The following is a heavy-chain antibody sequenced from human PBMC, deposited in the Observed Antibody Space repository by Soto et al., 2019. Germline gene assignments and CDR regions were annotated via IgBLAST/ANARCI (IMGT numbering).Heavy chain of an antibody. V-gene: IGHV1-3*04. CDR2: INTANANT. CDR3: ARGPSTGDFDY. J-gene: IGHJ4*02. CDR1: GYTFSTIY. Sequence: ASVKVSCKASGYTFSTIYIHWLRQAPGQRLEWMGWINTANANTQYSQTFQGRVTITRDTSASTAYMELSSLRSEDTAVYYCARGPSTGDFDYWGQGTLVTVSS. D-gene: IGHD1-1*01.